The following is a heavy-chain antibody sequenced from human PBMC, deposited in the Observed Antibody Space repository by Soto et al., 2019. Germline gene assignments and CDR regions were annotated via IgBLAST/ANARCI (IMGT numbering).Heavy chain of an antibody. CDR2: IYSGGST. Sequence: QLGGSLRLCCAASGFTVSSKYMSWVRQAPGKGLEWVSVIYSGGSTYYADSVKGRFTISRDNSKNTLYLQMNSLRAEDTAVYYCARDSPVTARGRRFDYYYYMDVWGKGTTVTVSS. CDR1: GFTVSSKY. V-gene: IGHV3-66*01. J-gene: IGHJ6*03. D-gene: IGHD4-4*01. CDR3: ARDSPVTARGRRFDYYYYMDV.